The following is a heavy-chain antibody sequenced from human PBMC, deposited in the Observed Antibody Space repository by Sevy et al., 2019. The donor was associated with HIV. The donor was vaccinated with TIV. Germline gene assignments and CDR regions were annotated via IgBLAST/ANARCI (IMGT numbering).Heavy chain of an antibody. V-gene: IGHV3-30*18. D-gene: IGHD3-22*01. CDR3: AKEGYYYDSRSYDWFDP. CDR2: ISNDGRNE. CDR1: GFNFSPYA. Sequence: GGSLRLSCAASGFNFSPYAMHWVRQAPGKGLEWVAVISNDGRNENYADSVKGRFIISRDNSKNTMFLQMNSLRVEDTAVYYCAKEGYYYDSRSYDWFDPWGQGTLVTVSS. J-gene: IGHJ5*02.